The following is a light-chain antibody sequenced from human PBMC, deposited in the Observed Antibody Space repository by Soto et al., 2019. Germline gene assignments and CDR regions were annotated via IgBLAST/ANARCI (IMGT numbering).Light chain of an antibody. CDR3: QQRNRSPRT. J-gene: IGKJ2*01. V-gene: IGKV1-9*01. CDR1: QGINIF. CDR2: AAS. Sequence: DIQLTQSPSFLSASVGDRVTITCRASQGINIFLAWFQQKPGKAPNLLISAASTLQSGLPSRFSGSGSETEFTLTSTSLQPEDSASYYCQQRNRSPRTFGQGTKVEIK.